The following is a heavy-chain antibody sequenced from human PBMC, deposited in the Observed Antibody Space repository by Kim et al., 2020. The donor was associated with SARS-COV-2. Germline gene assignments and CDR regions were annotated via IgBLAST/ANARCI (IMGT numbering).Heavy chain of an antibody. D-gene: IGHD7-27*01. CDR2: I. J-gene: IGHJ4*02. Sequence: IYYADSVKGRFTISRDNSKNTLYLQMNSLIADDTAVYYCVRHTGTSYFDYWGQGTLVTVSS. CDR3: VRHTGTSYFDY. V-gene: IGHV3-23*01.